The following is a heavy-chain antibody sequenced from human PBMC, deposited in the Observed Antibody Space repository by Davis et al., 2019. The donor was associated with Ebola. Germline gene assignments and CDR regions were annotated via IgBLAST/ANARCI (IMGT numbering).Heavy chain of an antibody. Sequence: GESLKISCAASDFRFSSYVMSWVRQAPGKGLEWVSTFGTSGDTFYADSVKGRFTISRDNSKNTLYLQMNGLRVEDTAIYYCAKDTSNIWFDIWGQGTNVTVSS. J-gene: IGHJ3*02. CDR3: AKDTSNIWFDI. V-gene: IGHV3-23*01. CDR2: FGTSGDT. CDR1: DFRFSSYV. D-gene: IGHD1-26*01.